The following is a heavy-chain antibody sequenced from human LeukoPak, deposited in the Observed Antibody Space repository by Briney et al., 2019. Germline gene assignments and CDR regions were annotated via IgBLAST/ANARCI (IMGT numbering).Heavy chain of an antibody. CDR1: GCCFSSYW. J-gene: IGHJ5*02. D-gene: IGHD6-13*01. V-gene: IGHV5-51*01. CDR3: ARHGPYSSSWYVGGFDP. CDR2: IFPGDCDT. Sequence: ESLMISCRGSGCCFSSYWTGWVGQLPGEGLVWLGIIFPGDCDTRYSPSFLGQVSISAGKSCSNAYLLRSSLQAADTAMYYCARHGPYSSSWYVGGFDPWGQGTLVTVPS.